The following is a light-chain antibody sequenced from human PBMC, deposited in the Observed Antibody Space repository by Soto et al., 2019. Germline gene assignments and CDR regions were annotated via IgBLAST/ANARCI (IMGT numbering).Light chain of an antibody. CDR3: QQYGSSSLT. CDR2: GAS. CDR1: QSVSSSY. V-gene: IGKV3-20*01. J-gene: IGKJ1*01. Sequence: EIVLTQSPGTLSLSPGERATLSCRASQSVSSSYLAWYQQKPGQAPRLLIYGASSRATGIPDRFSGSGSGKDFTLTISRLEPEDFAVYYCQQYGSSSLTCGQGTNVEIK.